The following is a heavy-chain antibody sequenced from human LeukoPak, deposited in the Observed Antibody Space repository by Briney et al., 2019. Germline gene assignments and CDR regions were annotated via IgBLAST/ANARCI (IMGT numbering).Heavy chain of an antibody. CDR1: GFTFTSSA. CDR2: IVVGSGNT. V-gene: IGHV1-58*01. J-gene: IGHJ6*03. D-gene: IGHD2-2*01. Sequence: SVKVSCKASGFTFTSSAVQWVRQARGQRLEWIGWIVVGSGNTNYAQKFQERVTITRDMSTSTAYMELSSLRSEDTAVYYCAADYNRGRVPAARNYYYMDVWGKGTTVTVSS. CDR3: AADYNRGRVPAARNYYYMDV.